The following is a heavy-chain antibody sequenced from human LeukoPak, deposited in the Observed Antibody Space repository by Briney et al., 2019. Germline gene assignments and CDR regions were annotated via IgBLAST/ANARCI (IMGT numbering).Heavy chain of an antibody. CDR2: IIPIFGTA. CDR1: GGTFSSHA. D-gene: IGHD3-22*01. J-gene: IGHJ6*03. Sequence: ASVKVSCKASGGTFSSHAIAWARQAPGQGPEWMGGIIPIFGTANYAQKFRGRVTITTDESTSTAYMELSSLRSEDTPVYYCAVVVIPREYYYYYMDVWGKGTTVTVSS. V-gene: IGHV1-69*05. CDR3: AVVVIPREYYYYYMDV.